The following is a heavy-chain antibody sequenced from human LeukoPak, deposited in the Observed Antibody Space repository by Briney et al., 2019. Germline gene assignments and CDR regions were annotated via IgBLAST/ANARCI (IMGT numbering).Heavy chain of an antibody. J-gene: IGHJ4*02. D-gene: IGHD3-22*01. V-gene: IGHV3-30*02. CDR1: GFTFSNYV. Sequence: GGSLRLSCAASGFTFSNYVIHWVRQAPGKGLEWVSFIRYDGSDKYYADSVKGRFTISRDNSKNTLYLQMNSLRAEDTAVYYCAKQGYDSSGSDYWGQGTLVTVSS. CDR2: IRYDGSDK. CDR3: AKQGYDSSGSDY.